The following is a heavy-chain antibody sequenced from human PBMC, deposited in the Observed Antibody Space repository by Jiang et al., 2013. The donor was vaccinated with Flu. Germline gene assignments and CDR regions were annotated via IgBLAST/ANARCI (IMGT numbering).Heavy chain of an antibody. D-gene: IGHD4-11*01. V-gene: IGHV3-7*01. CDR3: ARGGNYRIDY. Sequence: EWVANINQDGSEKYYVDSVKGRFTISRDNAKNSLYLQMNSLRAEDTAVYYCARGGNYRIDYWGQGTLVTVSS. CDR2: INQDGSEK. J-gene: IGHJ4*02.